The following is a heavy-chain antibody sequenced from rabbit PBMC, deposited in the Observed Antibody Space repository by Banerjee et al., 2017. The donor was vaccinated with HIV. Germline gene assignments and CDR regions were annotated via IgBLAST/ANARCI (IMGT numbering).Heavy chain of an antibody. CDR3: ARDPYAVHGGDGTFNL. D-gene: IGHD4-2*01. V-gene: IGHV1S45*01. Sequence: QERLVESGGGLVKPEGSLKLSCTASGFSFSSSYVMCWVRQAPGKGLEWIACIYAGSSPSAYYASWAKGRFTISKTSSTTVTLQMTSLTAADTATYFCARDPYAVHGGDGTFNLWGQGTLVTVS. CDR1: GFSFSSSYV. CDR2: IYAGSSPSA. J-gene: IGHJ4*01.